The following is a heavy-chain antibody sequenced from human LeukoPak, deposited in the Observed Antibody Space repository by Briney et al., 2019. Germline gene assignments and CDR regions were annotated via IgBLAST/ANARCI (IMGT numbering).Heavy chain of an antibody. CDR2: ISGSGGST. CDR3: ARDLGQYYDTSDNWFDP. V-gene: IGHV3-23*01. D-gene: IGHD3-22*01. Sequence: GGSLRLSCAASGFTFSSYDMSWVRQAPGKGLEWVSAISGSGGSTYYADSVKGRFTISRDNSKSTLYLQMNSLRAEDTAVYYCARDLGQYYDTSDNWFDPWGHGTLVTVSS. J-gene: IGHJ5*02. CDR1: GFTFSSYD.